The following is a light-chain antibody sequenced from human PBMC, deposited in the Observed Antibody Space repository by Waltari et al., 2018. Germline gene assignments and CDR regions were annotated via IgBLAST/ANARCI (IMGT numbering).Light chain of an antibody. J-gene: IGLJ3*02. Sequence: QAGLTQPPSVSQGLRQTATITCTGNRNNVGAHGVAWRQQKQGHPPELVSDRSNNRPPGISERFSASTSGNTASLSITGLQTEDEADYYCSAWDASLDGWVFGGGTRLTAL. V-gene: IGLV10-54*04. CDR3: SAWDASLDGWV. CDR1: RNNVGAHG. CDR2: RSN.